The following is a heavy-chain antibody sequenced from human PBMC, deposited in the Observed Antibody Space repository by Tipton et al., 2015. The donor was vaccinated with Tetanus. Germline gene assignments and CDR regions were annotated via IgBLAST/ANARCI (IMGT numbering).Heavy chain of an antibody. CDR3: ARGDGSTLHY. D-gene: IGHD5-24*01. Sequence: TLSLTCTVSGGSISTYYWSRIRQPPGKGLEWIGYIYYRGSTNYYPSLKSRVTMSVDTSKNQFSLNLSSVTAADTAVYYCARGDGSTLHYWGQGTLVTVSS. CDR2: IYYRGST. J-gene: IGHJ4*02. CDR1: GGSISTYY. V-gene: IGHV4-59*01.